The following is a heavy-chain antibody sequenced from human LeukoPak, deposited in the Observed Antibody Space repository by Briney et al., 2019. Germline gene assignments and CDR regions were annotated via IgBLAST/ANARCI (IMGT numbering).Heavy chain of an antibody. D-gene: IGHD2-2*01. CDR3: ARVERNIVVVPGII. CDR2: ISAYNGNT. J-gene: IGHJ3*02. Sequence: ASVKVSCKASGYTFTSYGISWVRQAPGQGLEWMGWISAYNGNTNYAQKLQGRVTMTTDTSTSTAYMELRSLRSEDTAVYYCARVERNIVVVPGIIWGQGTMVTVSS. CDR1: GYTFTSYG. V-gene: IGHV1-18*01.